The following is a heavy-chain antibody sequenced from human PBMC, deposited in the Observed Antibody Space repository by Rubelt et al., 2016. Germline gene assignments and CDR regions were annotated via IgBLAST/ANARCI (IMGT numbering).Heavy chain of an antibody. Sequence: QLQLQESGPGLVKPSETLSLTCTVSGGSISSSSYYWSWIRQPPGKGLEWIGEINHSGSTNYNPSPKGRVTISVDTYKNQFSLKLSSVTAADTAVYYCARRYSGVGVNWFDPWGQGTLVTVSS. CDR3: ARRYSGVGVNWFDP. V-gene: IGHV4-39*07. J-gene: IGHJ5*02. CDR2: INHSGST. CDR1: GGSISSSSYY. D-gene: IGHD1-26*01.